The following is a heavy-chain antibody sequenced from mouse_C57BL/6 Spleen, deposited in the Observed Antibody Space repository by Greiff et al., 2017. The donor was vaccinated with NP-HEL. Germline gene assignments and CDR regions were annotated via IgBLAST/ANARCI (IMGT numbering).Heavy chain of an antibody. J-gene: IGHJ2*01. CDR3: ARDYYGSFYLFDY. CDR2: IYPGDGDT. D-gene: IGHD1-1*01. V-gene: IGHV1-82*01. Sequence: QVQLKQSGPELVKPGASVKISCKASGYAFSSSWMNWVKQRPGKGLEWIGRIYPGDGDTNYNGKFKGKATLTADKSSSTAYMQLSSLTSEDSAVYFCARDYYGSFYLFDYWGQGTTLTVSS. CDR1: GYAFSSSW.